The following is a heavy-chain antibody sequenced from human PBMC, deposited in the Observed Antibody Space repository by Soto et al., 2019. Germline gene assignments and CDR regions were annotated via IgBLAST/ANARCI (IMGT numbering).Heavy chain of an antibody. Sequence: SGPTLVNPTQTLTPTCTVSGFSLRTSGVGVGWIRQVPGKALEWLALIYWDDDKRYSPSLERRLTITKDTSKNQVVLTMADMDPVDTDTYFCAHGSDHFDYWGQGALVTVSS. V-gene: IGHV2-5*02. CDR2: IYWDDDK. J-gene: IGHJ4*02. CDR3: AHGSDHFDY. CDR1: GFSLRTSGVG.